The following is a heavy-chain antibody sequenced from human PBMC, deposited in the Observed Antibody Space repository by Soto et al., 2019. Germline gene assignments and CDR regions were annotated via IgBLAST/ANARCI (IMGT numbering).Heavy chain of an antibody. J-gene: IGHJ6*04. CDR2: IIPIFGTA. CDR3: ARGMIVVVPAAIARYYYYGMEV. Sequence: SVKFSCKASGGTFSSYAISWVRQAPGQGLEWMGGIIPIFGTASYAQKFQGRVTITADESTSTAYMELSSLRSEDTAVYYCARGMIVVVPAAIARYYYYGMEVWGKGTKVTVSS. D-gene: IGHD2-2*02. V-gene: IGHV1-69*13. CDR1: GGTFSSYA.